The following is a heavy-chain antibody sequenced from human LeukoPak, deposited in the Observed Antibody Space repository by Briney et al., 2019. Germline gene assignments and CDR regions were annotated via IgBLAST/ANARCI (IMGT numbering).Heavy chain of an antibody. J-gene: IGHJ4*02. D-gene: IGHD3-22*01. CDR1: GGTFSSYT. Sequence: SVKVSCKASGGTFSSYTISWVRQAPGQGLEWMGRIIPILGIANYAQKFQGRVTITADKSTSTAYMGLSSLRSEDTAVYYCARDCPNYDSSGYYFDYWGQGTLVTVSS. CDR3: ARDCPNYDSSGYYFDY. CDR2: IIPILGIA. V-gene: IGHV1-69*04.